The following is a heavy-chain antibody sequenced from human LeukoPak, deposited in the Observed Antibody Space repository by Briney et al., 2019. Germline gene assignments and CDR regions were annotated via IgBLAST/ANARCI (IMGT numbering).Heavy chain of an antibody. CDR2: ISSSSSYI. D-gene: IGHD2-15*01. J-gene: IGHJ4*02. CDR1: GFTFSSYS. Sequence: GGSLRLSCAASGFTFSSYSMNWVRQAPGKGLEWVSSISSSSSYIYYADSVKGRSTISRDNAKNSLYLQMNSLRDEDTAVYYCAKDNGGGYCSGGSCPHPNYWGQGTLVTVSS. V-gene: IGHV3-21*01. CDR3: AKDNGGGYCSGGSCPHPNY.